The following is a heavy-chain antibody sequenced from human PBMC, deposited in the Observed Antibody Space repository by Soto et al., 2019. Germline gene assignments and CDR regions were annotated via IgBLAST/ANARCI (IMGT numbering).Heavy chain of an antibody. D-gene: IGHD3-10*01. Sequence: HVQLQESGPGLVKPSGTLSLTCAVSGDSISSMNWWSWVRQPPGKGLEWIGEIHHSGSTNYNPSLMSRVTIYVDKSKNQFSLKLTSVTAADTAVYYCARYDYGSGDDYNIDYWGQGTLVTVSS. CDR2: IHHSGST. CDR3: ARYDYGSGDDYNIDY. V-gene: IGHV4-4*02. J-gene: IGHJ4*02. CDR1: GDSISSMNW.